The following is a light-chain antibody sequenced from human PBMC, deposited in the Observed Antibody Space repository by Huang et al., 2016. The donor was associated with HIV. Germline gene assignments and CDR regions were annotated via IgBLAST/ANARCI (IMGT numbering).Light chain of an antibody. V-gene: IGKV3-15*01. CDR3: QQYENWPPEYT. Sequence: IVLTQSPAILSVSPGERATLSCRASQNVRSSFAWYQQRPGQPPGRLISGASTRATGIPARFSGSGSGTEFTLTISSLQSEDFAVYYCQQYENWPPEYTFGQGTKLEL. CDR2: GAS. CDR1: QNVRSS. J-gene: IGKJ2*01.